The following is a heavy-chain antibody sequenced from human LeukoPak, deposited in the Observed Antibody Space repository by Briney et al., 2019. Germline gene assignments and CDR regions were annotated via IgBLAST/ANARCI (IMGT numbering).Heavy chain of an antibody. CDR1: GYTFTGYY. D-gene: IGHD6-19*01. J-gene: IGHJ4*02. CDR2: IIPIFGTA. Sequence: SVKVSCKASGYTFTGYYMHWVRQAPGQGLEWMGGIIPIFGTANYAQKFQGRVTITADESTSTAYMELSSLRSDDTAVYYCVRDRGDSSGWIFFDYWGQGTLVTVSS. V-gene: IGHV1-69*13. CDR3: VRDRGDSSGWIFFDY.